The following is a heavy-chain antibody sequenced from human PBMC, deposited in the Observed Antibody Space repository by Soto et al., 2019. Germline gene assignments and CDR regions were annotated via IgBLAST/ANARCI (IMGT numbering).Heavy chain of an antibody. D-gene: IGHD2-15*01. V-gene: IGHV3-21*01. CDR1: GFPSGSYS. Sequence: EVQLVESGGGLVKPGGSLRLSCAASGFPSGSYSMTWFRQAPGKGREWVSSISSSASHINYADSVKGRFTISRDNAKKSLYLQMNSLRAEDTAVYYCARGYTGYCSGGTCYWFDPWGQGTLVTVSS. CDR2: ISSSASHI. J-gene: IGHJ5*02. CDR3: ARGYTGYCSGGTCYWFDP.